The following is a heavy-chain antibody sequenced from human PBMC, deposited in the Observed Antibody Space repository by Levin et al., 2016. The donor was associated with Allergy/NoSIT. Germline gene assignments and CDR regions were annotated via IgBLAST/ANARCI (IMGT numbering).Heavy chain of an antibody. V-gene: IGHV3-11*05. CDR3: AREGRWQQLVDVLYYGMDV. CDR2: ISSSSSYT. Sequence: WIRQPPGKGLEWVSYISSSSSYTNYADSVKGRFTISRDNAKNSLYLQMNSLRAEDTAVYYCAREGRWQQLVDVLYYGMDVWGQGTTVTVSS. D-gene: IGHD6-13*01. J-gene: IGHJ6*02.